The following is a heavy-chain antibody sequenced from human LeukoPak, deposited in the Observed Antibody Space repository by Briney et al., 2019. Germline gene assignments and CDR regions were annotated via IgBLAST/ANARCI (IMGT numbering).Heavy chain of an antibody. Sequence: PSETLSLTCTVSGGSISSYYWRWIRQPPGKGLEWIGYIYYSGSTNYNPSLKSRVTISVDTSKNQFSLKLSSVTAADTAVYYCASLDRRFSSSPEVDYWGQGTLVTVSS. V-gene: IGHV4-59*01. CDR2: IYYSGST. D-gene: IGHD6-6*01. CDR1: GGSISSYY. J-gene: IGHJ4*02. CDR3: ASLDRRFSSSPEVDY.